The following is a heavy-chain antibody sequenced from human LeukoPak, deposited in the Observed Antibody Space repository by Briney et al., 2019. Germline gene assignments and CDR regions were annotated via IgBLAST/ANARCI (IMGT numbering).Heavy chain of an antibody. CDR3: ARGLGVGATRWFDP. V-gene: IGHV4-39*07. D-gene: IGHD1-26*01. CDR2: IYYSGST. J-gene: IGHJ5*02. CDR1: GSSISSRSYY. Sequence: AETLSLTCTVAGSSISSRSYYWGWIRQPPVKGLEWIGSIYYSGSTYYNPSLKSRVTMSVDTSNNKISLKLSSVTAADTAVYYCARGLGVGATRWFDPWGQGTLVTVSS.